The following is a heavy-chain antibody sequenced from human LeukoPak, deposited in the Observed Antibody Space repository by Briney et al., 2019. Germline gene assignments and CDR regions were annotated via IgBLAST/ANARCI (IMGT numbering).Heavy chain of an antibody. Sequence: EASVKVSCKASRYTFTSYYMHWVRQAPGQGLEWMGIINPSGGSTSYAQKFQGRVTMTRDTSTSTVYMELSSLRSEDTAVYYCARERVDYYGSGSAIYDYYGMDVWGQGTTVTVSS. CDR1: RYTFTSYY. J-gene: IGHJ6*02. D-gene: IGHD3-10*01. V-gene: IGHV1-46*01. CDR3: ARERVDYYGSGSAIYDYYGMDV. CDR2: INPSGGST.